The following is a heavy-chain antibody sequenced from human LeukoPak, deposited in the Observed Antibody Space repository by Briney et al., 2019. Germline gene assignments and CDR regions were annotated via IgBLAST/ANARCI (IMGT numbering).Heavy chain of an antibody. CDR1: GFTFTNYY. CDR3: AQLLLRGPTA. D-gene: IGHD2-15*01. J-gene: IGHJ4*02. V-gene: IGHV3-7*01. CDR2: INQVGTET. Sequence: GGSLRLSCAVPGFTFTNYYMSWVRQAPGKGLKWVANINQVGTETFYVDSVKGRFTVSRDNAKNSLYLQMSSLRAEDTAVYYCAQLLLRGPTAWGQGTLVTVSS.